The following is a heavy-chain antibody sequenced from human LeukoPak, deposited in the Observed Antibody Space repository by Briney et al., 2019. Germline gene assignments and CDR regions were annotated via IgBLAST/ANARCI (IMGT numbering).Heavy chain of an antibody. CDR1: AGISSFY. Sequence: PSETLSLTCTVSAGISSFYWSWLRQPPGKGLEWIGYVFHTGHTNYNPSLQSRFTMSIDPSKDQFSLEVTSVTAADTAVYYCAGSIFGYPWFDPWGQGTLVTVSS. CDR2: VFHTGHT. V-gene: IGHV4-59*01. J-gene: IGHJ5*02. CDR3: AGSIFGYPWFDP. D-gene: IGHD3-9*01.